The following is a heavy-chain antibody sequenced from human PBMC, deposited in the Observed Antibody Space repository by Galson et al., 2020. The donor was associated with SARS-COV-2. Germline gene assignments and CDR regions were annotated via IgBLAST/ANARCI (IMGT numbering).Heavy chain of an antibody. V-gene: IGHV3-11*01. Sequence: NSGGSLRLSCAASGFTFSDYYMSWIRQAPGKGLEWVSYISSSGSTIYYADSVKGRFTISRDNAKNSLYLQMNSLRAEDTAVYYCARRGAPGDGDYDYYNYYYYMDVWGKGTTVTVSS. CDR3: ARRGAPGDGDYDYYNYYYYMDV. D-gene: IGHD2-21*02. CDR2: ISSSGSTI. J-gene: IGHJ6*03. CDR1: GFTFSDYY.